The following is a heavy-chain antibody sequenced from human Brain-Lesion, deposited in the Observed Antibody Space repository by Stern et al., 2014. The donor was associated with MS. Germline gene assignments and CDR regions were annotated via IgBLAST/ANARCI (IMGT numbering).Heavy chain of an antibody. Sequence: EVQLVQSGGGLKQPGESLRLSCVGSGFTFDNYGMGWVRLAPGKGLEWVSGSFLNGGNTFYVDSVKGRFTISRDNSAKTMYLQMDSLRAEDTALYYCVRDNRVVTYWGQGALVTVSS. J-gene: IGHJ4*02. CDR2: SFLNGGNT. D-gene: IGHD2-15*01. CDR1: GFTFDNYG. CDR3: VRDNRVVTY. V-gene: IGHV3-23*04.